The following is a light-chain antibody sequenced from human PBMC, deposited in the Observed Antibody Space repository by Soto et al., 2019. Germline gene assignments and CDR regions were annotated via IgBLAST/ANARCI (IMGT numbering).Light chain of an antibody. J-gene: IGLJ2*01. CDR1: SFDVGGYNY. CDR3: SSYTSTSTLVV. Sequence: QSALTQPASVSGSPGQSITISYTGTSFDVGGYNYVSWYQHHPDKAPKLMIYDVNNRPSGVSNRFSGSKSGDTASLTISGLQAEDEADYYCSSYTSTSTLVVFGGGTKLTVL. V-gene: IGLV2-14*03. CDR2: DVN.